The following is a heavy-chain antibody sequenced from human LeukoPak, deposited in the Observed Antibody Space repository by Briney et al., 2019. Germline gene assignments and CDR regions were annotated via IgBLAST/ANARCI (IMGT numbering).Heavy chain of an antibody. CDR3: ARVDTAMGLLSSGQYYFDY. CDR2: ISHSRRT. Sequence: SETLSLTCTVSGGTINSTSDYWGWLRQPPGKGLEWIGIISHSRRTYHNPSLKSRVTITVDTSKNQFSLKLSPVTAADTAVYYCARVDTAMGLLSSGQYYFDYWGQGTLVTVSS. D-gene: IGHD5-18*01. J-gene: IGHJ4*02. CDR1: GGTINSTSDY. V-gene: IGHV4-39*07.